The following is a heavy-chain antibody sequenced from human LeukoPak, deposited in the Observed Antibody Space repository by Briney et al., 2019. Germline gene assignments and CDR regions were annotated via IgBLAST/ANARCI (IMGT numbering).Heavy chain of an antibody. CDR3: ARGNIVVVPAAILDDGFDY. V-gene: IGHV4-31*03. J-gene: IGHJ4*02. CDR1: GGSISSGGYY. D-gene: IGHD2-2*02. Sequence: SQTLSLTCTVSGGSISSGGYYWSWIRQHPGKGLEWIGYIYYSGSTYYNPSLKSRVTISVDTSKNQFSLKLSSVTAADTAVYYSARGNIVVVPAAILDDGFDYWGQGTLVTVSS. CDR2: IYYSGST.